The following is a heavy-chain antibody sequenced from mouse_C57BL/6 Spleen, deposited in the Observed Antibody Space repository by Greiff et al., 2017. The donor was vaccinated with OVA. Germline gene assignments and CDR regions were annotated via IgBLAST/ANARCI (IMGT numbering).Heavy chain of an antibody. CDR1: GYAFSSYW. CDR2: IYPGAGDT. J-gene: IGHJ4*01. CDR3: ARSGDSSGYVENAMDY. V-gene: IGHV1-80*01. D-gene: IGHD3-2*02. Sequence: QVHVKQSGAELVKPGASVKISCKASGYAFSSYWLNWVTQRPGKGLEWIGQIYPGAGDTNYNGKFKGKATLTAHKSSSAAYMQLSSRTSEDSAVYFCARSGDSSGYVENAMDYWGQGTSVTVSS.